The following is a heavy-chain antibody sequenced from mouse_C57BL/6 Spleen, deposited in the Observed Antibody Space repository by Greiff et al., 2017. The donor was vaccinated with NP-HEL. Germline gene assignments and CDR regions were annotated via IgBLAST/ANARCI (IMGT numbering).Heavy chain of an antibody. V-gene: IGHV1-18*01. CDR1: GYTFTDYN. CDR2: INPNNGGT. J-gene: IGHJ1*03. CDR3: ARSAYYSNYGRYFDV. D-gene: IGHD2-5*01. Sequence: EVKLQQSGPELVKPGASVKIPCKASGYTFTDYNMDWVKQSHGKSLEWIGDINPNNGGTIYNQKFKGKATLTVDKSSSTAYMELRSLTSEDTAVYYCARSAYYSNYGRYFDVWGTGTTVTVSS.